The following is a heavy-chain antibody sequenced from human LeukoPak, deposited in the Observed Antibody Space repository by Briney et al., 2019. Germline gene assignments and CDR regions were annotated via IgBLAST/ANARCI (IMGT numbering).Heavy chain of an antibody. V-gene: IGHV4-34*01. J-gene: IGHJ6*03. CDR3: ARLTKNDSGSFRFGKKKRGYMDV. CDR2: INHSGST. D-gene: IGHD3-10*01. Sequence: SETLSLTCAVYGGSFSGYYWSRIRQPPGKGLEWIGEINHSGSTNYNPSLKSRGTISVDTSKNQFSLKLSSVTAADTAVYYCARLTKNDSGSFRFGKKKRGYMDVWGKGTTVTVSS. CDR1: GGSFSGYY.